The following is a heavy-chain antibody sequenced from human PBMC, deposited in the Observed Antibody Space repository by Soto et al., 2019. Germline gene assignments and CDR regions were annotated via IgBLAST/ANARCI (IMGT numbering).Heavy chain of an antibody. Sequence: ASVKVSCKASGYTFTSYGISWGRQAPGQGLEWMGWISAYNGNTNYAQKLQGRVTMTTDTSTSTAYMELRSLRSDDTAVYYCAAGYGSGYSPPARYWGQGTLVTVSS. CDR1: GYTFTSYG. V-gene: IGHV1-18*04. J-gene: IGHJ4*02. CDR2: ISAYNGNT. D-gene: IGHD3-22*01. CDR3: AAGYGSGYSPPARY.